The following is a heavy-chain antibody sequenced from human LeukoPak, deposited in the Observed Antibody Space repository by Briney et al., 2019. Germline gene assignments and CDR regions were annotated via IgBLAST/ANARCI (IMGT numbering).Heavy chain of an antibody. J-gene: IGHJ5*02. D-gene: IGHD3-3*01. V-gene: IGHV3-23*01. CDR3: AKDLLSYDFWSGYT. CDR1: GFTFSSYA. Sequence: TGGSLRLSCAASGFTFSSYAMSWVRQAPGKGLEWVSAISGSGGSTYYADSVKGRFTISRDNSKNTLYLQMNSLRAEDTGVYYCAKDLLSYDFWSGYTWGQGTLVTVSS. CDR2: ISGSGGST.